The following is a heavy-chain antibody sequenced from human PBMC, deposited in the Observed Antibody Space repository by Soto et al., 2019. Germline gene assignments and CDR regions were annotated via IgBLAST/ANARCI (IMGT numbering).Heavy chain of an antibody. D-gene: IGHD3-10*01. CDR3: ARERLWFGEFKSECHFDY. Sequence: GGSLRLSCAASGFTFSSYAMHWVRQAPGKGLEWVAVISYDGSNKYYADSVKGRFTISRDNSKNTLYLQMNSLRAEDTAVYYCARERLWFGEFKSECHFDYCGQGTLVIVSS. CDR1: GFTFSSYA. V-gene: IGHV3-30-3*01. CDR2: ISYDGSNK. J-gene: IGHJ4*02.